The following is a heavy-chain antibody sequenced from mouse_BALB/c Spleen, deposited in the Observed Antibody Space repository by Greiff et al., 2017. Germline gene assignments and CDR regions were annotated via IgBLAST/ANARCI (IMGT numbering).Heavy chain of an antibody. CDR2: ISYSGST. CDR1: GYSITSDYA. Sequence: EVQLQQSGPGLVKPSQSLSLTCTVTGYSITSDYAWNWIRQFPGNKLEWMGYISYSGSTSYNPSLKSRISITRDTSKNQFFLQLNSVTTEDTATYYCARGIYYRYFDYWGQGTTLTVSS. CDR3: ARGIYYRYFDY. J-gene: IGHJ2*01. V-gene: IGHV3-2*02. D-gene: IGHD1-1*01.